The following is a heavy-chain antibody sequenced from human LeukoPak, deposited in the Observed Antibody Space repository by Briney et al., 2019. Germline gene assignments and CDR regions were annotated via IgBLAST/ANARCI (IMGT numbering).Heavy chain of an antibody. Sequence: SETLSLTCTVSGGSVSSGSYYWSWIRPPPGKGLEWIGYIYYSGSTNYNPSLKSRVTISVDTSKNQFSLKLSSVTAADTAVYYCARDKGQQLVVGAFDIWGQGTMVTVSS. CDR2: IYYSGST. J-gene: IGHJ3*02. CDR3: ARDKGQQLVVGAFDI. V-gene: IGHV4-61*01. CDR1: GGSVSSGSYY. D-gene: IGHD6-13*01.